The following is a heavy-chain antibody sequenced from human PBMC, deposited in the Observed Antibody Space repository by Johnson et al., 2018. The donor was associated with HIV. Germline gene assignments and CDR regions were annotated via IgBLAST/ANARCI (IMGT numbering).Heavy chain of an antibody. D-gene: IGHD1-1*01. CDR3: ARVLDWVDGLDI. Sequence: VQLVESGGGLVQPGGSLRLSCAASQFMFSRYWMTWVRQAPGKGLEWVANINQDGSEKHYVDSVKGRFTISRDNAKNSLYLQMDSMRAEDTAVYYCARVLDWVDGLDIWGQGTMVSVSS. CDR1: QFMFSRYW. J-gene: IGHJ3*02. V-gene: IGHV3-7*01. CDR2: INQDGSEK.